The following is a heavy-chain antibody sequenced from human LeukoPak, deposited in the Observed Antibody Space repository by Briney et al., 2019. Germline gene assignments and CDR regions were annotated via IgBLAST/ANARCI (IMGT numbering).Heavy chain of an antibody. D-gene: IGHD2-15*01. J-gene: IGHJ3*02. CDR3: AKGVSYCSGGSCHSRGAFDI. CDR1: GFTFSSYG. V-gene: IGHV3-30*18. Sequence: GGSLRLSCAASGFTFSSYGVHWVRQAPGKGLEWVAAISYDGSVEYYADSVKGRFTISRDNSKNTLYLPMNRLRAEDTAVYYCAKGVSYCSGGSCHSRGAFDIWGQGTMVTVSS. CDR2: ISYDGSVE.